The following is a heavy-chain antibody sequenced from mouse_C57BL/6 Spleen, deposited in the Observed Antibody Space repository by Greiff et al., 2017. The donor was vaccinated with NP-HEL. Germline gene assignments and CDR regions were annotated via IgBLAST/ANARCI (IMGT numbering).Heavy chain of an antibody. J-gene: IGHJ3*01. D-gene: IGHD4-1*01. Sequence: QVQLQQPGAELVKPGASVKVSCKASGYTFTSYWMHWVKQRPGQGLEWIGRIHPSDSDTNYNQKFKGKATLTVDKSSSTACMRLSSLTSEDSAVYYWASLGGFAYWGQGTLVTVSA. CDR1: GYTFTSYW. CDR2: IHPSDSDT. V-gene: IGHV1-74*01. CDR3: ASLGGFAY.